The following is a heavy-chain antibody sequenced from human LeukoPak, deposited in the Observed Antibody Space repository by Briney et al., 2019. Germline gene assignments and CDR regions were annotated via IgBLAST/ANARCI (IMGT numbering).Heavy chain of an antibody. CDR2: ISSGSGTI. CDR1: GFTFGDNS. J-gene: IGHJ4*02. CDR3: ARERMVEVARALRLDF. V-gene: IGHV3-48*02. D-gene: IGHD3-22*01. Sequence: PGGSLRLSCEASGFTFGDNSMNCVRQAPGKGLEWISYISSGSGTIYYADSVKGRFTISRANAKNSLYLQINSLRDVNTAVHYCARERMVEVARALRLDFWGQGTLVAVSS.